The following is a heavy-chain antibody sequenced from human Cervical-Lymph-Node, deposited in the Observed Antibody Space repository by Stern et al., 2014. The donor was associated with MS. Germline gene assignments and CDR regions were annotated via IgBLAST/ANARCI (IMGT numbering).Heavy chain of an antibody. CDR2: ISSSSSYI. Sequence: EDQLVESGGGLVKPGGSLRLSCGASGFTFSSYSMSWVRQAPGKGLECVSSISSSSSYIYYADSVKGRFTISRDNAKNSLYLQMNSLRVEDSAVYYCATLGTLTGPIDYWGQGTLVTVSS. CDR3: ATLGTLTGPIDY. D-gene: IGHD3-9*01. CDR1: GFTFSSYS. J-gene: IGHJ4*02. V-gene: IGHV3-21*01.